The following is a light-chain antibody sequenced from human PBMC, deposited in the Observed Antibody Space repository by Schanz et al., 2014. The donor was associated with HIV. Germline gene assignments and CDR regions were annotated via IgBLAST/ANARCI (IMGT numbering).Light chain of an antibody. J-gene: IGLJ2*01. CDR2: EVN. Sequence: QSALTQPPSASGSPGQSVTISCTGTSSDVGGNNYVSWYQQRPGKAPRLLISEVNKRPSGVPDRFSGSKSGNTASLTVSGLQTEDEADYYCSSHAGRSSFVVFGGGTKLTVL. CDR3: SSHAGRSSFVV. CDR1: SSDVGGNNY. V-gene: IGLV2-8*01.